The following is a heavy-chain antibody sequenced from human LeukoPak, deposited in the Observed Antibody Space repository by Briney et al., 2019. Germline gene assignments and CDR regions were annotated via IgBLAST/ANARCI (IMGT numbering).Heavy chain of an antibody. J-gene: IGHJ4*02. Sequence: GGSLRLSCAASGFTFSSYAMHWVRQAPGKGLEWVAVISYDGSNKYYADSVKGRFIISRDNAKNSLYLQMNSLRAEDTAVYYCVRAPASGRGTDYWGQGTLATVSS. CDR3: VRAPASGRGTDY. D-gene: IGHD1-26*01. V-gene: IGHV3-30-3*01. CDR1: GFTFSSYA. CDR2: ISYDGSNK.